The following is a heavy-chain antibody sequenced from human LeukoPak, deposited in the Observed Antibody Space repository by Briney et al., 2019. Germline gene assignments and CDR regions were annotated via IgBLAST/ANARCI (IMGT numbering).Heavy chain of an antibody. Sequence: PGGSLRLSCAASGFTVSSNYMSWIRQPPGKGLEWIGQINHSGSTNYNPSLKSRVTISVDTSKNQFSLKLRSMTAADTAVYYCARRPDGFDMWGQGTMVTVSS. J-gene: IGHJ3*02. CDR3: ARRPDGFDM. V-gene: IGHV4-34*01. CDR1: GFTVSSNY. CDR2: INHSGST.